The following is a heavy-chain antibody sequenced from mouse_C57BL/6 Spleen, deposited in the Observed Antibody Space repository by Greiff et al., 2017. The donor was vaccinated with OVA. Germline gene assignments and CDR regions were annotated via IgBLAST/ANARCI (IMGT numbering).Heavy chain of an antibody. CDR1: GYTFTSYW. J-gene: IGHJ2*01. V-gene: IGHV1-69*01. D-gene: IGHD4-1*01. CDR3: ARNWDGGRAFDY. CDR2: IDPSDSYT. Sequence: VQLQQSGAELVMPGASVKLSCKASGYTFTSYWMHWVKQRPGQGLEWIGEIDPSDSYTNYNQKFKGKSTLTVDKSSSTAYMQLSSLTSEDSAVYYCARNWDGGRAFDYWGQGTTLTVSS.